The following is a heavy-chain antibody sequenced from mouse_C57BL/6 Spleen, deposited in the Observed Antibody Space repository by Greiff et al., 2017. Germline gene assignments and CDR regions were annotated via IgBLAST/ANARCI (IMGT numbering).Heavy chain of an antibody. CDR2: IYPGDGDT. D-gene: IGHD1-1*02. CDR1: GYAFSSYW. CDR3: ARYGRFDY. Sequence: VKLMESGAELVKPGASVKISCKASGYAFSSYWMNWVKQRPGKGLEWIGQIYPGDGDTNYNGKFKGKATLTADKSSSTAYMQLDSLTSEYSAIYLCARYGRFDYWGQGTTLTVSS. V-gene: IGHV1-80*01. J-gene: IGHJ2*01.